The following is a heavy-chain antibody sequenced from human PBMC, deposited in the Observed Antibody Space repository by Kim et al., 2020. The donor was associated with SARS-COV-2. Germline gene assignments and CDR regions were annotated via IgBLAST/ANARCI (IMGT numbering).Heavy chain of an antibody. CDR2: NK. CDR3: AKGSSFEIDY. J-gene: IGHJ4*02. D-gene: IGHD2-2*01. V-gene: IGHV3-30*02. Sequence: NKYYADSVKGRFTISRDNSKNTLYLQMNSLRAEDTAVYYCAKGSSFEIDYWGQGTLVTVSS.